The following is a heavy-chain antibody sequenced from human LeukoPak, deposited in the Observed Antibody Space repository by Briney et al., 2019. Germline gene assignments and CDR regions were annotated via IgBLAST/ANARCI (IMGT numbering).Heavy chain of an antibody. CDR1: GFTFSSYA. Sequence: QPGGSLRLSCAASGFTFSSYAMSWVRQAPGRGLEWVSAITGSGGSTYYADSVKGRLTISRDNSKNTLYLQMNSLRAEDTAIYYCAKSTHGTTSCYDFDYWGQGTQVTVSS. D-gene: IGHD2-2*01. J-gene: IGHJ4*02. V-gene: IGHV3-23*01. CDR3: AKSTHGTTSCYDFDY. CDR2: ITGSGGST.